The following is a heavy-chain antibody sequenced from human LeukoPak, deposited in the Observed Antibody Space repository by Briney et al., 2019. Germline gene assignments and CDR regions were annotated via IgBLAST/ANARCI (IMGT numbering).Heavy chain of an antibody. Sequence: PGGSLRLSCAASGFTVSSNYMSWVRQAPGKGLEWVSVIYSGGSTYYADSVKGRFTISRDNSKNTLYLQMNSLRAEDTAVYYCARDVPIAAAGTPYYYYGMDVWGQGTTVTVSS. J-gene: IGHJ6*02. CDR3: ARDVPIAAAGTPYYYYGMDV. V-gene: IGHV3-53*01. CDR1: GFTVSSNY. D-gene: IGHD6-13*01. CDR2: IYSGGST.